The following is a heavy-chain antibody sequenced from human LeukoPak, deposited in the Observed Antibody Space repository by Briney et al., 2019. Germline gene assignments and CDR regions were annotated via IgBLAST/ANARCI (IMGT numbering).Heavy chain of an antibody. D-gene: IGHD5-12*01. V-gene: IGHV3-23*01. CDR1: GFIFSTYT. Sequence: GGSLRLSCAASGFIFSTYTMNWVRQAPGKGLEWVSAISGSGGSTYYADSVKGRFTISRDNSKNTLYLQMNSLRAEDTAVYYCAKYTPKGGYDSISWGQGTLVTVSS. CDR2: ISGSGGST. CDR3: AKYTPKGGYDSIS. J-gene: IGHJ4*02.